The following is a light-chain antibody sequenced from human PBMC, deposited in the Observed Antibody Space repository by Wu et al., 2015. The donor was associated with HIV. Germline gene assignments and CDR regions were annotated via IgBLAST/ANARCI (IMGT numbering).Light chain of an antibody. CDR3: QKYNTAPWT. Sequence: DIQMTQSPSSLSASVGDRVTITCRASQSISIYLNWYQQKPGKAPNLLIYTASTLQSGVPSRFSGSGSGTDFTLTISSLQPEDVATYYCQKYNTAPWTFGQGTKVEMK. V-gene: IGKV1-39*01. J-gene: IGKJ1*01. CDR2: TAS. CDR1: QSISIY.